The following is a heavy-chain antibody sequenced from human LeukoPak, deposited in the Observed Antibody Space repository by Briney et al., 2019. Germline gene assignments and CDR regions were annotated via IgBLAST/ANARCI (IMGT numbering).Heavy chain of an antibody. Sequence: GGSLRLSCAASGFTLSSYSMNWVRQAPGKGLEWVSSISSSSSSYIYYADSVKGRFTISRDNAKNSLYLQMNSLRAEDTAVYYCARDPMSYCSSTSCHVQHWGQGTLVTVSS. V-gene: IGHV3-21*01. CDR3: ARDPMSYCSSTSCHVQH. D-gene: IGHD2-2*01. J-gene: IGHJ1*01. CDR1: GFTLSSYS. CDR2: ISSSSSSYI.